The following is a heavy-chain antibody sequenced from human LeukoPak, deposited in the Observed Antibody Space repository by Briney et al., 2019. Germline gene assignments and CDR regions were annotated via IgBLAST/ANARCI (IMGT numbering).Heavy chain of an antibody. D-gene: IGHD2-15*01. V-gene: IGHV1-18*01. CDR2: ISVDNGKT. Sequence: GASVKVSCKASGYTFFYYGVTWVRQVPGQGLERMGWISVDNGKTNYAQKLQGRVTLTTDISTSTAYMELRSLRSDDTAVYYCARVDCSGDSCYSAGYWGQGTLVTVSS. CDR1: GYTFFYYG. J-gene: IGHJ4*02. CDR3: ARVDCSGDSCYSAGY.